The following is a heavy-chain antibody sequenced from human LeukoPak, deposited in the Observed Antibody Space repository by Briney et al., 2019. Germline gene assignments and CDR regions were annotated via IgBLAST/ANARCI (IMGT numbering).Heavy chain of an antibody. Sequence: GGSLRLSCAASGFSFDGYALHWVRQAPGKGLEWVASISWNSGDIVHADSVKGRFTISRDNAKNSLYLQMDSLRTEDTALYYCVKSGGYATAIRYFDLWGRGTLVTVSS. CDR1: GFSFDGYA. V-gene: IGHV3-9*01. CDR2: ISWNSGDI. J-gene: IGHJ2*01. D-gene: IGHD2-21*02. CDR3: VKSGGYATAIRYFDL.